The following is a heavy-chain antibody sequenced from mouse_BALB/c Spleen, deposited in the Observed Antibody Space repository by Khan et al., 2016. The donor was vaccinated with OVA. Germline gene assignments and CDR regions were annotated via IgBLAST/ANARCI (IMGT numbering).Heavy chain of an antibody. CDR1: GYSITSDYA. Sequence: VQLQQPGPGLVKPSQSLSLTCTVTGYSITSDYAWNWIRQFPGNKLEWMGYISYSGSTSYNPSLKSRISITRDTSKNQFSLQLNSVTTEDTATYYCARSIMANWGQGTTLTVSS. CDR2: ISYSGST. CDR3: ARSIMAN. V-gene: IGHV3-2*02. J-gene: IGHJ2*01.